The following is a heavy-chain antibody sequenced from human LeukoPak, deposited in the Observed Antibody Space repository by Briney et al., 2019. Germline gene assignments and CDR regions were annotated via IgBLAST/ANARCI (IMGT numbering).Heavy chain of an antibody. D-gene: IGHD2-2*01. CDR2: IYHSGST. Sequence: MPSETLSPTCTVSGYSISSGYYWGWIRQPPGKGLEWIGSIYHSGSTYYNPSLKSRVTISVDTSKNQFSLKVNSVTAADTAVYYCARDAGHQLSRRNYYAMDVWGQGTTVTVSS. J-gene: IGHJ6*02. V-gene: IGHV4-38-2*02. CDR1: GYSISSGYY. CDR3: ARDAGHQLSRRNYYAMDV.